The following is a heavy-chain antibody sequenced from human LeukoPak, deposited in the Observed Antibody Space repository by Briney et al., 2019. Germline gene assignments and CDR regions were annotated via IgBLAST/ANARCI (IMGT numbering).Heavy chain of an antibody. Sequence: GESLKISCKTSGYSFTNYWIGWVRQMPGKGLEWMGIMYPGNSRTKYRPPFQGQVTISVDKSISTAYLQWSSLKASDTAMYYCARLNAAQFDLWGQGTLVTVSS. J-gene: IGHJ5*02. D-gene: IGHD6-25*01. CDR1: GYSFTNYW. CDR2: MYPGNSRT. V-gene: IGHV5-51*01. CDR3: ARLNAAQFDL.